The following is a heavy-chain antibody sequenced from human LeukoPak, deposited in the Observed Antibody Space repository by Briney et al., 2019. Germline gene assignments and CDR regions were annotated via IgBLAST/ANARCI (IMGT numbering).Heavy chain of an antibody. J-gene: IGHJ2*01. CDR3: ARVRTRLYCSSTSCRYWYFDL. Sequence: SETLSLTCTVSGGSISSYYWSWIRQPAGKGLEWIGRIYTTGNANYNPSLKSRVTMSIDTSKKQFSLNLSSVTAADTAVYYCARVRTRLYCSSTSCRYWYFDLWGRGALVTVSS. CDR2: IYTTGNA. D-gene: IGHD2-2*01. V-gene: IGHV4-4*07. CDR1: GGSISSYY.